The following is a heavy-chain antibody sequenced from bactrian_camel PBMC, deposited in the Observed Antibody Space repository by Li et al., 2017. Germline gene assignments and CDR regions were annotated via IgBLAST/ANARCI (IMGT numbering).Heavy chain of an antibody. D-gene: IGHD1*01. CDR2: IVTLGGTT. J-gene: IGHJ6*01. Sequence: HVQLVESGGGSVQAGGSLTLSCEHSGSIDGTNCIGWFRQYPGKEREGVAAIVTLGGTTYYDDSVTGRFTISQDNAKDTLYLEMRSLKPEDSGVYFCAAGWGHCDLQADFRAWGQGTQVTVS. CDR1: GSIDGTNC. V-gene: IGHV3S1*01. CDR3: AAGWGHCDLQADFRA.